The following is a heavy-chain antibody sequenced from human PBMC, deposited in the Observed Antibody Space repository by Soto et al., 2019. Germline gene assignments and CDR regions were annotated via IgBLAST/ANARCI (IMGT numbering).Heavy chain of an antibody. D-gene: IGHD6-19*01. CDR3: ARPFGIAVAGTEHIPIWFDP. Sequence: SETLSLTCTVSGGSISSSSYYWGWIRQPPGKGLEWIGSIYYSGSTYYNPSLKSRVTISVDTSKNQFSLKLSSVTAADTAVYYCARPFGIAVAGTEHIPIWFDPWGQGTLVTVSS. CDR1: GGSISSSSYY. J-gene: IGHJ5*02. CDR2: IYYSGST. V-gene: IGHV4-39*01.